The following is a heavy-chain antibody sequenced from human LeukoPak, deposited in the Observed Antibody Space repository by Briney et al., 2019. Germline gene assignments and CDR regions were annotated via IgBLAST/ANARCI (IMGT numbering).Heavy chain of an antibody. CDR2: ISGSGGST. Sequence: GGSLRLSCAASGFNFNNYYMSWVRQAPGKGLEWVSGISGSGGSTYYADSVKGRFTISRDNSKNTLYLQMNSLRAEDTAVYYCAKKRVAVAGTHYFDYWGQGTLVTVSS. CDR3: AKKRVAVAGTHYFDY. D-gene: IGHD6-19*01. V-gene: IGHV3-23*01. J-gene: IGHJ4*02. CDR1: GFNFNNYY.